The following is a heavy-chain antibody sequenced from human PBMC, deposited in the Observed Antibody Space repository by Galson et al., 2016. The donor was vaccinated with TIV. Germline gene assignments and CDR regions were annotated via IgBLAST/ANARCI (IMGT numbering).Heavy chain of an antibody. Sequence: SLRLSCAASGISLSDYAVSWVRQAPGRGLEWVSSTSTSGNRTYHADFAKGRFTISRDNSNNMVYLQMNNLRAEDTAVYYCAKDNMVRGLIIHFMDVWGKGTTVTVS. CDR1: GISLSDYA. CDR3: AKDNMVRGLIIHFMDV. J-gene: IGHJ6*03. D-gene: IGHD3-10*01. V-gene: IGHV3-23*01. CDR2: TSTSGNRT.